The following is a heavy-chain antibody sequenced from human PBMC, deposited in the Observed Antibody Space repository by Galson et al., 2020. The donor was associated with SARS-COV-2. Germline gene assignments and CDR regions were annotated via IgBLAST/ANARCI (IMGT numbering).Heavy chain of an antibody. V-gene: IGHV4-39*01. J-gene: IGHJ6*03. CDR1: GGSISTTDY. Sequence: ETLSLTCTISGGSISTTDYWGWISHLPRTGLERHGTISYTGSTYYNPSLKSRVFISVDTSKNQFSLTLRSVTAADTGVYYCARRKYYNYYMDVWGKGTTVTISS. CDR2: ISYTGST. CDR3: ARRKYYNYYMDV.